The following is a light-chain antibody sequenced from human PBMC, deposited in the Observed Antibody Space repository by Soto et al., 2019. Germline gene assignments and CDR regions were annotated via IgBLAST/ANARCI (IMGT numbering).Light chain of an antibody. Sequence: EIMLTQYPATLSLSHGERATLSCRASQSVSRYLAWYQQKPGQAPRLLIYDASNRATGIPARFSGSGSGTDFTLTISSLEPEDFAVYYCQQRSNWPITFAQGTRLEI. CDR2: DAS. CDR3: QQRSNWPIT. CDR1: QSVSRY. J-gene: IGKJ5*01. V-gene: IGKV3-11*01.